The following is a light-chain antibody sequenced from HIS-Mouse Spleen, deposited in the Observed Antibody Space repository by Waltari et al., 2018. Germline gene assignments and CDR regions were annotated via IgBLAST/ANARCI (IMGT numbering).Light chain of an antibody. CDR3: MQGTHWPIT. CDR1: QRLVHSDGNTY. CDR2: KVS. V-gene: IGKV2-30*02. Sequence: DVGMTQSPLSLPVTLGQPASISCRSSQRLVHSDGNTYLNWFQQRPGQSPRRLIYKVSNRDSGVPDRFSGSGSGTDFTLKISRVEAEDVGVYYCMQGTHWPITFGQGTKLEIK. J-gene: IGKJ2*01.